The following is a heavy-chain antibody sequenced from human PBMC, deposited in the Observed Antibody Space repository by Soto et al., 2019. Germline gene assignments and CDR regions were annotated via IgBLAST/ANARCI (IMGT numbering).Heavy chain of an antibody. D-gene: IGHD6-19*01. CDR3: AKSPPAVAGYFDY. Sequence: QVQLVESGGGVVQPGRSLRLSCAASGFTFSSSGMHWVRQAPGKGLEWVAVTSYDGSSGYYADSVSGRFTISRDNSKNTLYLQMNSLIAEHTAVYYCAKSPPAVAGYFDYWGQGTLVTVSS. V-gene: IGHV3-30*18. J-gene: IGHJ4*02. CDR1: GFTFSSSG. CDR2: TSYDGSSG.